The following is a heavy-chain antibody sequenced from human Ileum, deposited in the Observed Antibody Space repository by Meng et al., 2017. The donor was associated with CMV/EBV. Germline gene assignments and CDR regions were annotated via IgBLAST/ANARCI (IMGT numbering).Heavy chain of an antibody. V-gene: IGHV3-74*01. D-gene: IGHD2-21*02. CDR2: IRSDGTIT. J-gene: IGHJ4*02. CDR1: GFPFSSPW. Sequence: EVSGVESGGCLFQWGGSLRLSLAVSGFPFSSPWLDWVRQVPGKGLVWVARIRSDGTITSYADSVKGRFTISRDNAKNTVYLQMNSLRDEDTAVYYCATLPPGYWGQGTLVTVSS. CDR3: ATLPPGY.